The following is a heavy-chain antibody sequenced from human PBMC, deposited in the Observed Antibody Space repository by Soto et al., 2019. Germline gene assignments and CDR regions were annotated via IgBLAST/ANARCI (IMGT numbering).Heavy chain of an antibody. V-gene: IGHV4-38-2*01. CDR3: ARSSYYDTSGYLNWFDP. Sequence: SETLSLTCAVSGYSISTGYYWGWIRQPPGKGLEWIGSIYHSGSTYYNPSLKSRVTISVDTSKNQFSLNLSSVTAADTAVYYCARSSYYDTSGYLNWFDPWGQGTLVTVSS. D-gene: IGHD3-22*01. J-gene: IGHJ5*02. CDR2: IYHSGST. CDR1: GYSISTGYY.